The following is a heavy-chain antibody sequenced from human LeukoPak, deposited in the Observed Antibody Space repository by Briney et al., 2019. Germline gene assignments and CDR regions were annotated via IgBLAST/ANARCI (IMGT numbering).Heavy chain of an antibody. CDR2: IYSGGST. Sequence: PGGSLRLSCEASGFTVSNNYMSWVRQAPGKGLEWVSVIYSGGSTYNADSVQGRFTISRDNSKNTLYLQMNDLRVDDTAVYYCARDRPTVYGYPDYWGQGTLVTVSS. CDR3: ARDRPTVYGYPDY. CDR1: GFTVSNNY. J-gene: IGHJ4*02. D-gene: IGHD5-24*01. V-gene: IGHV3-53*01.